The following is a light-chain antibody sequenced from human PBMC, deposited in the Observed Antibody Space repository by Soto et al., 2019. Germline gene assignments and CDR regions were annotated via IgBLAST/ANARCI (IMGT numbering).Light chain of an antibody. V-gene: IGKV1-33*01. CDR3: QQYEDLPLT. Sequence: DIQLTQSPSSLSASVGDRVTITCQASQNTNNYLNWYQQKPGKATKLLTFDASSVETGVPPRFSGIGSGTHFTFTISSLEPEDIATYHCQQYEDLPLTFGGGTRVELK. J-gene: IGKJ4*01. CDR2: DAS. CDR1: QNTNNY.